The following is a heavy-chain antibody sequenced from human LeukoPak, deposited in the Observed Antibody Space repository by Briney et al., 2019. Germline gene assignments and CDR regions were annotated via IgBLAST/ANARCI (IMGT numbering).Heavy chain of an antibody. D-gene: IGHD3-22*01. J-gene: IGHJ4*02. Sequence: GRSLRLSCAASGFTFSSYWMSWVRQAPGKELEWVANIKQDGSEKYYVDSVKGRFTISRDNAKNSLYLQMNSLRAEDTAVYYCARDWNYYDSSGDYWGQGTLVTISS. CDR2: IKQDGSEK. CDR3: ARDWNYYDSSGDY. V-gene: IGHV3-7*01. CDR1: GFTFSSYW.